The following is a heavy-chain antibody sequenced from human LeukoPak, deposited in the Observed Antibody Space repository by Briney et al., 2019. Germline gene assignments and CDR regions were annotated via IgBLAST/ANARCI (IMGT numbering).Heavy chain of an antibody. V-gene: IGHV3-74*01. Sequence: PGGSLRLSCAASGFTFSDYWMHWVRQVPGKGLVWVSRINSDGTSTVYADSVKGRFTMSRNNAKNMLYLEMDSLRAEDTAVYFCAREGLPYYESSGSYVWSDPWGQGTLVTVSS. D-gene: IGHD3-22*01. J-gene: IGHJ5*02. CDR1: GFTFSDYW. CDR2: INSDGTST. CDR3: AREGLPYYESSGSYVWSDP.